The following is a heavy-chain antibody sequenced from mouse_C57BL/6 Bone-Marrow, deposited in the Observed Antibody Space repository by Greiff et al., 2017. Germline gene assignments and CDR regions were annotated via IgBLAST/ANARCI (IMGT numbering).Heavy chain of an antibody. CDR1: GYTFTSYW. J-gene: IGHJ2*01. V-gene: IGHV1-55*01. Sequence: QVQLQQPGAELVKPGASVKMSCKASGYTFTSYWITWVKQRPGQGLEGIGDIYPGSGSTNYNEKFKSKATLTVDTSSSTAYMQLSSLTSEDSAVYYCARSGRYYDYTFDYWGQGTTRTVSS. D-gene: IGHD2-4*01. CDR2: IYPGSGST. CDR3: ARSGRYYDYTFDY.